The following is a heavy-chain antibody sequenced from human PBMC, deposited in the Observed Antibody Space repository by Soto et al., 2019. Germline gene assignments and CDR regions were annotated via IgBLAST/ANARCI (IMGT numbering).Heavy chain of an antibody. Sequence: GGSLRLSCAASGFTFSSYGMHWVRQAPGKGLEWVAVISYDGSNKYYADSVKGRFTISRDNSKNTLYLQMNSLRAEDTAVYYCAKDYYDSSGLNDDWGQGTLVTVSS. D-gene: IGHD3-22*01. V-gene: IGHV3-30*18. CDR2: ISYDGSNK. CDR1: GFTFSSYG. CDR3: AKDYYDSSGLNDD. J-gene: IGHJ4*02.